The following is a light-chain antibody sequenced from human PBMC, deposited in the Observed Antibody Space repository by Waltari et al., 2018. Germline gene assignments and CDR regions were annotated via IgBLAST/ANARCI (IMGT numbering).Light chain of an antibody. CDR3: QSFDNMLSGGVV. CDR1: TSTIGAGQD. J-gene: IGLJ2*01. Sequence: QSVLTQPPSVSGTPGQRAPISRSGSTSTIGAGQDLHWYQHLPGTAPKLLIYGNNNRPSGVPDRFSGSKSGTSASLAITGLQADDEADYFCQSFDNMLSGGVVFGGGTKLAVL. V-gene: IGLV1-40*01. CDR2: GNN.